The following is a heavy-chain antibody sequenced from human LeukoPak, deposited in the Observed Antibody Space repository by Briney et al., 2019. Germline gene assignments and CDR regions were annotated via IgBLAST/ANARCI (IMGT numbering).Heavy chain of an antibody. CDR1: GGTFSSYA. J-gene: IGHJ4*02. Sequence: SVKVSCKASGGTFSSYAISWVRQAPGQGLEWMGGIIPIFGTANYAQKFQGRVTMTRNTSISTAYMELISLRAEDTAVYYCARDRHSSVDYWGQGALVTVSS. V-gene: IGHV1-69*05. CDR2: IIPIFGTA. D-gene: IGHD3-22*01. CDR3: ARDRHSSVDY.